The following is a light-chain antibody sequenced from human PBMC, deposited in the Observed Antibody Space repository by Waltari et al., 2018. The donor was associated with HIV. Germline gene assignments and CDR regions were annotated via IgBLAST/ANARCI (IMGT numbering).Light chain of an antibody. CDR3: QQRSNWPLT. Sequence: EIVLTQSPATLSLSPGERATLSCRASQSFSSYLAWYQQKPGQAPRLLIYDASNRATGIPARFSGSGSGNDFTLTISSLEPEDFAVYYCQQRSNWPLTFGGGTKVEIK. J-gene: IGKJ4*01. V-gene: IGKV3-11*01. CDR1: QSFSSY. CDR2: DAS.